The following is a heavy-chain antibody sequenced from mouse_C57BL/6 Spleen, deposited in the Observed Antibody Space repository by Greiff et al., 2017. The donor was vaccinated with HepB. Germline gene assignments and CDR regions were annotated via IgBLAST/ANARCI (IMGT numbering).Heavy chain of an antibody. CDR1: GFTFSSYA. Sequence: EVQLVESGEGLVKPGGSLKLSCAASGFTFSSYAMSWVRQTPEKRLEWVAYISSGGDYIYYADTVKGRFTISRDNARNTLYLQMSSLKSEDTAMYYCTRDRRGKYNEAMDYWGQGTSVTVSS. CDR3: TRDRRGKYNEAMDY. D-gene: IGHD1-3*01. V-gene: IGHV5-9-1*02. J-gene: IGHJ4*01. CDR2: ISSGGDYI.